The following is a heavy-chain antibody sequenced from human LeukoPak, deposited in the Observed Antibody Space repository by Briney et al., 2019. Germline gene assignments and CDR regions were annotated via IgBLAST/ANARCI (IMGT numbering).Heavy chain of an antibody. J-gene: IGHJ4*02. CDR2: IKSDGITI. CDR1: GFTFSNAW. D-gene: IGHD1-20*01. Sequence: GGSLRLSCAASGFTFSNAWMNWVRQAPGKGLVWVSRIKSDGITITYADSVKGRFTISRDNAKNTLYLQMNSLRAEDTAVYYCLRDLNWSLDQWGQGTWSPSPQ. CDR3: LRDLNWSLDQ. V-gene: IGHV3-74*01.